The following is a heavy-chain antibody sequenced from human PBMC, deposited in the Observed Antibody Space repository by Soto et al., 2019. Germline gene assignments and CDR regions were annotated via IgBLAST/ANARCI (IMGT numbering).Heavy chain of an antibody. J-gene: IGHJ6*02. CDR3: ARDGGYYDSGIYYYGMDV. CDR2: ISSSSSYI. CDR1: GFTFSSYS. V-gene: IGHV3-21*01. D-gene: IGHD3-22*01. Sequence: GGSLRLSCAASGFTFSSYSMNWVRQAPGKGLEWVSSISSSSSYIYYADSVKGRFTISRGNAKNSLYLRMNSLRAEDTAVYYCARDGGYYDSGIYYYGMDVWGQGTTVTVSS.